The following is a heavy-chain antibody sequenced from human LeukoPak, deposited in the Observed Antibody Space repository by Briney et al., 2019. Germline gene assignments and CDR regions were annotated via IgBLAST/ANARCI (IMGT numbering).Heavy chain of an antibody. D-gene: IGHD3-22*01. Sequence: PGGSLRLSCAASGFALSDYYMSWIRQAPGKGLEWVSYISSSSIYTNYADSVKGRFTISRDNAKNSLYLQMNSLKTEDSAVYYCAGPYDGTGHAFDYWGQGTLVTVSS. CDR1: GFALSDYY. J-gene: IGHJ4*02. V-gene: IGHV3-11*03. CDR3: AGPYDGTGHAFDY. CDR2: ISSSSIYT.